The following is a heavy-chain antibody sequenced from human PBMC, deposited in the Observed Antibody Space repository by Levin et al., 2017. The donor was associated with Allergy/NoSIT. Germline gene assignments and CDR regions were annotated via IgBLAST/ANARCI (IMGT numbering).Heavy chain of an antibody. J-gene: IGHJ4*02. CDR2: IYSGGST. D-gene: IGHD4-17*01. Sequence: GGSLRLSCAASGFNVSSNYMTWIRQASGKGLEYVSVIYSGGSTYYADSVKGRFTISRDISRNTLYLQMNSLRAEDTAVYYCASGKNDYGDPTLDYWGQGSLVTVS. V-gene: IGHV3-66*01. CDR1: GFNVSSNY. CDR3: ASGKNDYGDPTLDY.